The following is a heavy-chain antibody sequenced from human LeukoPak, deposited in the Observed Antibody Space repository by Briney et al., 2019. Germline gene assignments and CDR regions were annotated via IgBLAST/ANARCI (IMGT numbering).Heavy chain of an antibody. Sequence: ASVTVSCKASGYTFTSYGISWVRQAPGQGLEGMGWISAYNGNTNYAQKLQGRVTMTTDTSTSTAYMELRSLRSDDTAVYYCARILRGYCSGGSCYDFDYWGQGTLVTVSS. J-gene: IGHJ4*02. CDR2: ISAYNGNT. D-gene: IGHD2-15*01. CDR1: GYTFTSYG. CDR3: ARILRGYCSGGSCYDFDY. V-gene: IGHV1-18*04.